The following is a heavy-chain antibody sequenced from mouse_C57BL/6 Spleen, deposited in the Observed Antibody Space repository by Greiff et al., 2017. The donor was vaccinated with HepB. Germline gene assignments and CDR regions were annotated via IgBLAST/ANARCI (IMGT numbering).Heavy chain of an antibody. CDR2: IDPSDSET. D-gene: IGHD1-1*01. CDR3: ARGGYYYGSSPWYFDY. V-gene: IGHV1-52*01. Sequence: VQLQQPGAELVRPGSSVKLSCKASGYTFTSYWMHWVKQRPIQGLEWIGNIDPSDSETHYNQKFKDKATLTVDKSSSTAYMQLSSLTSEDSAVYYCARGGYYYGSSPWYFDYWGQGTTLTVSS. J-gene: IGHJ2*01. CDR1: GYTFTSYW.